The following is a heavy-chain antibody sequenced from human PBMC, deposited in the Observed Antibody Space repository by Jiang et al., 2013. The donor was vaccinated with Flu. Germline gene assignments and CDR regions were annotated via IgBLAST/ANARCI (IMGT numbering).Heavy chain of an antibody. Sequence: QLLESGGGLGQPGGSLRLSCAASGFTFSRYGMNWVRQAPGKGLEWVSGISGSDDSTHYADSVKGRFTISRDNSKSTLYLQMNKLRVEDTAVYYCAKGGPNFDFWTALGHDNWFDPWGQGTLVTVSS. CDR3: AKGGPNFDFWTALGHDNWFDP. CDR2: ISGSDDST. J-gene: IGHJ5*02. CDR1: GFTFSRYG. V-gene: IGHV3-23*01. D-gene: IGHD3/OR15-3a*01.